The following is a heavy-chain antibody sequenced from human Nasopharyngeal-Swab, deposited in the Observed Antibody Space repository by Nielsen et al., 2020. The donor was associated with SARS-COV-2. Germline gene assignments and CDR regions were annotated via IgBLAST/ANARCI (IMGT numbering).Heavy chain of an antibody. CDR1: GYTFTRYY. Sequence: ASVKVSCKASGYTFTRYYLHWVRQAPAQGLEWMGIINPTDGSTSYAQKFEGRVTMTRVTSTSTVYMELNSLSSEDTAVYYCARVLPFRITGTSGMDVWGEGTTVTVSS. CDR2: INPTDGST. D-gene: IGHD1-7*01. J-gene: IGHJ6*04. CDR3: ARVLPFRITGTSGMDV. V-gene: IGHV1-46*01.